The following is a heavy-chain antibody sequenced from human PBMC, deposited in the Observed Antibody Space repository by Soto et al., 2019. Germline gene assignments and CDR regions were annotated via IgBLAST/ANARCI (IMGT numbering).Heavy chain of an antibody. D-gene: IGHD2-21*02. V-gene: IGHV2-5*02. CDR1: GFSRTTSGVG. CDR3: AHSGLGYCGDGCSDDAFDI. CDR2: IYWDDDK. J-gene: IGHJ3*02. Sequence: QITLKEAGPTLVKPTQTLTLTCTFSGFSRTTSGVGVGWMRQPPGKAMDWLALIYWDDDKPYSPFLKSRLTITKDNAKNQVLLTVPNLDAGDTATYYCAHSGLGYCGDGCSDDAFDIGGQGTMVTVSS.